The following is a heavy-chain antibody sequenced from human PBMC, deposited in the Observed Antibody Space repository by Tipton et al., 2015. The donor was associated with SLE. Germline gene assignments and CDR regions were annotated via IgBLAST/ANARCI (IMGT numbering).Heavy chain of an antibody. CDR1: GGSITSSTYY. Sequence: TLSLTCTVSGGSITSSTYYWGWIRQPPGKGLEWIGSIFYSGSTSYNPSLKSRVTIYVDTSKNQFSLKLSSVTAADTAVYFCARHDYDIQYFDYWGQGTLVTVSS. D-gene: IGHD3-16*01. J-gene: IGHJ4*02. CDR3: ARHDYDIQYFDY. V-gene: IGHV4-39*01. CDR2: IFYSGST.